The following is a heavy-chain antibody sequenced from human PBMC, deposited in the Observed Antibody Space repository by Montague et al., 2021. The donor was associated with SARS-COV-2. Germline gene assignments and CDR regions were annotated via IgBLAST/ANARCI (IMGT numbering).Heavy chain of an antibody. V-gene: IGHV4-34*01. Sequence: SETLSLTCAVYGVSFNDYHWTWVRQPPGKGLEWVGEITHNRNIKYNPSLQNRVTISVDKSKNHFSLKLTSATAADTATYYCARGQVTAVAILIVFPVAGALDSWDRGTTVTVSS. J-gene: IGHJ3*01. CDR3: ARGQVTAVAILIVFPVAGALDS. D-gene: IGHD2-21*01. CDR2: ITHNRNI. CDR1: GVSFNDYH.